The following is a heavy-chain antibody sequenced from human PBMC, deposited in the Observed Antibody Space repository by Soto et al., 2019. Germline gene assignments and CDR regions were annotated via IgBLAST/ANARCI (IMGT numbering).Heavy chain of an antibody. Sequence: GGSLRLSCAASGFTLSSYSMNWVRQAPGKGLEWVAYISSHSTTMYYADSVKGRFTISRDNARNSLFLQMNSLRDEDTAIYYCARDPREWEQRLFDFWGQGTLVTVSS. CDR1: GFTLSSYS. J-gene: IGHJ4*02. V-gene: IGHV3-48*02. CDR3: ARDPREWEQRLFDF. CDR2: ISSHSTTM. D-gene: IGHD1-26*01.